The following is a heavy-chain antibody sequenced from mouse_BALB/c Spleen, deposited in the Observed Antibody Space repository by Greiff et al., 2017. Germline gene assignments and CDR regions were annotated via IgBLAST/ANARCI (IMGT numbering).Heavy chain of an antibody. J-gene: IGHJ3*01. CDR2: ISYSGST. D-gene: IGHD3-2*01. CDR1: GYSITSDYA. Sequence: EVKLMESGPGLVKPSQSLSLTCTVTGYSITSDYAWNWIRQFPGNKLEWMGYISYSGSTSYNPSLKSRISITRDTSKNQFFLQLNSVTTEDTATYYCASPDSSGYGFAYWGQGTLVTVSA. CDR3: ASPDSSGYGFAY. V-gene: IGHV3-2*02.